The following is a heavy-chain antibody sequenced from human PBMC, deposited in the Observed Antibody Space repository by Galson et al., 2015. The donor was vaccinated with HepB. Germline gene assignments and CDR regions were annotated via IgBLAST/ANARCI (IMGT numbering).Heavy chain of an antibody. J-gene: IGHJ3*02. D-gene: IGHD1-26*01. CDR2: ISAYNGNT. Sequence: SVKVSCKASGYTFAHYGIAWVRQAPGQGLEWMGWISAYNGNTGSTQELQGSLTMTTDTSTSTAFMVLRSLKYDDTAVYFCARVGAGPSLDIWGQGTMVTVSS. CDR1: GYTFAHYG. CDR3: ARVGAGPSLDI. V-gene: IGHV1-18*01.